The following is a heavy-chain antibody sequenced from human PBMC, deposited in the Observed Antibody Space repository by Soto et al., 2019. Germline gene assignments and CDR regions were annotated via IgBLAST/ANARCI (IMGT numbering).Heavy chain of an antibody. CDR2: INPSGGNT. CDR1: GYTFTSYY. CDR3: ARVPVYCSGGSCYPGPMGY. Sequence: ASVKVSCKASGYTFTSYYMHWVRQAPGQGLEWMGIINPSGGNTKYSQKFQGRVTITRDTSASTAYMELSSLRSEDTAVYYCARVPVYCSGGSCYPGPMGYWGQGTLVTVSS. J-gene: IGHJ4*02. V-gene: IGHV1-46*01. D-gene: IGHD2-15*01.